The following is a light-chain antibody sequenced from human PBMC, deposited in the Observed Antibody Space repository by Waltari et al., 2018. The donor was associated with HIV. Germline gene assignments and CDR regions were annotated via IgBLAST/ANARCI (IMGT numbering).Light chain of an antibody. CDR2: RDS. J-gene: IGLJ2*01. V-gene: IGLV3-25*03. CDR3: QAAAPSGTSVA. CDR1: ELANQY. Sequence: SSDLTQSPSASVSPGQTSSISCSGHELANQYVHWYQVKAGQAPVLVISRDSERPLGIPERFSGSRSGSLATLTITGVLADDEADYYCQAAAPSGTSVAFGGGTKLTVL.